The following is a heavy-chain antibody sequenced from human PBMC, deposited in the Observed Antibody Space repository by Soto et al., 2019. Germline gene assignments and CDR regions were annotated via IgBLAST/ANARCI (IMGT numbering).Heavy chain of an antibody. CDR1: GGSLSGYF. J-gene: IGHJ4*02. Sequence: SETLSLTCTVSGGSLSGYFWGWVRQPPGKGLEWIGSAAYSGGTYKNPSLKSRVTVSVDTSKNQFSLKLTSVTAADTAVYYCAKVVVGATSHSDFDSWGQGTLVTVSS. CDR3: AKVVVGATSHSDFDS. D-gene: IGHD2-15*01. CDR2: AAYSGGT. V-gene: IGHV4-39*01.